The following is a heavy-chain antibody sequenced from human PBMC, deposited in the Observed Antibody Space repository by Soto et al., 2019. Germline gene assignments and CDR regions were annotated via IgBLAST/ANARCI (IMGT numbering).Heavy chain of an antibody. CDR3: ARVPGVNYYYGMDV. D-gene: IGHD2-21*01. CDR1: GYTFTSYG. V-gene: IGHV1-18*04. CDR2: ISIYNGNI. Sequence: QVQLVQSGAEVKKPGASVKVSCKASGYTFTSYGISWVRQAPGQGLEWMGWISIYNGNINYAQKLQGRVTMTTDTSTSTAYMELRTLRSDDTAVYYCARVPGVNYYYGMDVWGQGTTVTVSS. J-gene: IGHJ6*02.